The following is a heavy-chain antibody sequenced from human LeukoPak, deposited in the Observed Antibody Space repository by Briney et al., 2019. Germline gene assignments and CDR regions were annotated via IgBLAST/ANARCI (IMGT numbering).Heavy chain of an antibody. Sequence: ASVKVSCKASGYTFTGYYMHWVRQPPGQGLEWMGWINPNSGGTNNAHKSQGRLTMTRDTSISTAYMELRRLRSEDTAVYYCASHIAAAGMDVDYWGQGPLVTVSS. CDR1: GYTFTGYY. V-gene: IGHV1-2*02. D-gene: IGHD6-13*01. CDR2: INPNSGGT. CDR3: ASHIAAAGMDVDY. J-gene: IGHJ4*02.